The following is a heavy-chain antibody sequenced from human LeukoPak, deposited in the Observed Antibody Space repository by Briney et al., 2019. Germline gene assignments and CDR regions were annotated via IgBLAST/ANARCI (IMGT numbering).Heavy chain of an antibody. Sequence: PGGSLRLSCAASGFTFSSYAMHWVRQAPGKGLEWVAVISYDGSNKYYADSVKGRFTISRDNSKNTLYLQMNSLRAEDTAVYYCARDSLVPPQLVRYWGQGTLVTVSS. CDR3: ARDSLVPPQLVRY. V-gene: IGHV3-30-3*01. CDR2: ISYDGSNK. J-gene: IGHJ4*02. CDR1: GFTFSSYA. D-gene: IGHD6-13*01.